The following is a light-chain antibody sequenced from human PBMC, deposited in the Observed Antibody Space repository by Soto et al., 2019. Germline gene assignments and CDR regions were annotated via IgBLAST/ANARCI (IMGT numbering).Light chain of an antibody. CDR3: HKYNSAPWT. CDR1: QGISNY. Sequence: DIQMTQSPSSLSASVGDRVTITCQACQGISNYLAWYQQQPGKVPKLLIYVASTLQSGVPSRFSGSGSGTDFTLTISSLQPEDVATYYCHKYNSAPWTFGQGTKVEIK. CDR2: VAS. J-gene: IGKJ1*01. V-gene: IGKV1-27*01.